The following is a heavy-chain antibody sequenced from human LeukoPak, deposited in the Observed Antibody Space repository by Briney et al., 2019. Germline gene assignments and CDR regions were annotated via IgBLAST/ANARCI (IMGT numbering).Heavy chain of an antibody. CDR2: IYYRGST. V-gene: IGHV4-59*12. J-gene: IGHJ4*02. Sequence: SETLSLTCTVSGGSISSYYWNWIRQPPGKGLEWIGYIYYRGSTSYNPSLQSRVTISIDTSKNQFSLKLSSVTAADTAVYYCARGGGIVGATTPFDYWGQGALVTVSS. D-gene: IGHD1-26*01. CDR1: GGSISSYY. CDR3: ARGGGIVGATTPFDY.